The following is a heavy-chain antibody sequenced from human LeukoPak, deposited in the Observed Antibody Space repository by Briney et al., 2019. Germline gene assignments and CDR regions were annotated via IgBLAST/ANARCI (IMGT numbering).Heavy chain of an antibody. D-gene: IGHD2-15*01. Sequence: GGSLRLSCAASGFTFSTYDMHWVRQATGKGLEWVSTITSAGDRYYPGSVKGRFTISRENAKNSLYPQMDSLRAGDTAVYYCAREACNGNSCYLLDYWGQGTLVTVSS. CDR2: ITSAGDR. V-gene: IGHV3-13*01. CDR3: AREACNGNSCYLLDY. J-gene: IGHJ4*02. CDR1: GFTFSTYD.